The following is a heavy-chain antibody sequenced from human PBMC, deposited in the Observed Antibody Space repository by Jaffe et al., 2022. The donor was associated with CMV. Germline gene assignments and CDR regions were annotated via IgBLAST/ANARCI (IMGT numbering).Heavy chain of an antibody. V-gene: IGHV3-49*04. Sequence: EVQLVESGGGLVQPGRSLRLSCTASGFTFGDYAMSWVRQAPGKGLEWVGFIRSKAYGGTTEYAASVKGRFTISRDDSKSIAYLQMNSLKTEDTAVYYCTRDVVRMGRGSYCGAFDIWGQGTMVTVSS. CDR3: TRDVVRMGRGSYCGAFDI. CDR1: GFTFGDYA. J-gene: IGHJ3*02. D-gene: IGHD1-26*01. CDR2: IRSKAYGGTT.